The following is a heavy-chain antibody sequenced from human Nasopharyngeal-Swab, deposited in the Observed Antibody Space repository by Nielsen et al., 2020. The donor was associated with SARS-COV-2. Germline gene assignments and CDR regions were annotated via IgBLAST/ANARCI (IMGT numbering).Heavy chain of an antibody. D-gene: IGHD1-7*01. V-gene: IGHV3-23*01. Sequence: GESLKISCAASGFTFSSYAMSWVRQAPGKGLEWVSAISGSGGSTYYADSVKGWFTISRDNSKNTLYLQMNSLRAEDTAVYYCAKVVSELRYYFDYWGQGTLVTVSS. CDR1: GFTFSSYA. CDR3: AKVVSELRYYFDY. CDR2: ISGSGGST. J-gene: IGHJ4*02.